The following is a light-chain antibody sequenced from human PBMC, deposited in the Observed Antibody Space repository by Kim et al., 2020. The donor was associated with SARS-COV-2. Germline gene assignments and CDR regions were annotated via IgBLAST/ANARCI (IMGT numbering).Light chain of an antibody. CDR3: QQSYSNPYT. Sequence: SASVGDRVTIPCRASQTIRSYLNWYQQKPGKAPKLLIYAASSLQSGVPSRFSGSGSGTDFTLTITSLQPDDFATYYCQQSYSNPYTFGQGTKLEI. V-gene: IGKV1-39*01. J-gene: IGKJ2*01. CDR1: QTIRSY. CDR2: AAS.